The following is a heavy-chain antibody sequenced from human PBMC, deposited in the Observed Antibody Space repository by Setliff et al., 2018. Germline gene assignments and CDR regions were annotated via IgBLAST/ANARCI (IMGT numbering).Heavy chain of an antibody. V-gene: IGHV3-7*01. CDR1: GITFSNSW. Sequence: PGGSLRLSCAASGITFSNSWMSWVRQAPGKGLEWVANINQDGTEKHYVASVKGRFTISRDNAKSSLLLQMNSLRAEDTARYYCTPGAFDIWGQGTMVTVSS. J-gene: IGHJ3*02. CDR3: TPGAFDI. CDR2: INQDGTEK.